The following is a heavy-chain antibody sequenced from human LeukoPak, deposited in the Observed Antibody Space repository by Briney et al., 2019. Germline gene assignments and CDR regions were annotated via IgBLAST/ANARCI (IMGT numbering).Heavy chain of an antibody. Sequence: SETLSLTCTVSGGSISSSSYYWGWIRQPPGKGLEWIGSIYYSGSTYYNPSLKSRVTISVDTSKNQFSLKLSSVTAADTAVYYCAGIAVAGTMLGYWGQGTLVTVSS. CDR1: GGSISSSSYY. CDR2: IYYSGST. D-gene: IGHD6-19*01. V-gene: IGHV4-39*07. CDR3: AGIAVAGTMLGY. J-gene: IGHJ4*02.